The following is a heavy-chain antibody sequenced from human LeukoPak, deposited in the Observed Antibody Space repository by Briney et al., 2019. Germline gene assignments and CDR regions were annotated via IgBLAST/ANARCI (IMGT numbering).Heavy chain of an antibody. V-gene: IGHV3-21*06. Sequence: GGSLRLSCAASGFIFSNYGMSRVRQAPGKGLEWVSSISFSSTHIYYAGSIQGRFTISRDNAENSLYLQMDSLRPEDTAVFYCAREGFSSGRAGGFNYWGQGTLVTVSS. D-gene: IGHD6-19*01. J-gene: IGHJ4*02. CDR2: ISFSSTHI. CDR1: GFIFSNYG. CDR3: AREGFSSGRAGGFNY.